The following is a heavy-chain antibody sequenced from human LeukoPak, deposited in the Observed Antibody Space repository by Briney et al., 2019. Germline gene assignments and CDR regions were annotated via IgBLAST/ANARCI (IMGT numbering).Heavy chain of an antibody. CDR2: ISANGDTT. V-gene: IGHV3-23*01. CDR1: GFTFSSYA. J-gene: IGHJ4*02. CDR3: AKEGRIAAGTGDYFDY. Sequence: GGSLRLSRAASGFTFSSYAMSWVRQAPGKGLEGVSGISANGDTTKYADSVEGRFTISRDNAKNTVLLQMNSLRDDDTAVYYCAKEGRIAAGTGDYFDYWGQGTLVTVSS. D-gene: IGHD6-13*01.